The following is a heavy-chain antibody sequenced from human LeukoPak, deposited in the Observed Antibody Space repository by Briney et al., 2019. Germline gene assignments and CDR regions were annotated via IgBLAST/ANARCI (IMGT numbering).Heavy chain of an antibody. Sequence: ASVKVSCKASGGTFSSYAISWVRQAPGQGLEWMGRIIPILGIANYAQKLQGRVTMTTDTSTSTAYMELRSLRSDDTAVYYCARDGLRSTSPIDYWGQGTLVTVSS. V-gene: IGHV1-69*04. D-gene: IGHD2-2*01. CDR1: GGTFSSYA. CDR3: ARDGLRSTSPIDY. J-gene: IGHJ4*02. CDR2: IIPILGIA.